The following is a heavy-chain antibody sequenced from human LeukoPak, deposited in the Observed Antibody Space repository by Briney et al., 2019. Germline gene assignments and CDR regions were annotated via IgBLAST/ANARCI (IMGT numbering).Heavy chain of an antibody. Sequence: GGSLRLSCAASGFTFDDYAMHWVRQAPGKGLEWVSLISWDGGSTYYADSVKGRFTISRDNSKNSLYLQMNRLRAEDTALYYCAKALDYYDSSGYTSPGYWGQGTLVTVSS. CDR3: AKALDYYDSSGYTSPGY. J-gene: IGHJ4*02. D-gene: IGHD3-22*01. CDR1: GFTFDDYA. V-gene: IGHV3-43D*03. CDR2: ISWDGGST.